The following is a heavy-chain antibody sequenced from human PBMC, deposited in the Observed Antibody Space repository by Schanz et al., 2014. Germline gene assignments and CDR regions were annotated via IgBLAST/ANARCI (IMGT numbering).Heavy chain of an antibody. CDR3: AREKGHGYSGLS. D-gene: IGHD5-12*01. CDR2: ISAYNGNM. J-gene: IGHJ5*02. Sequence: QVQLVQSGTEVQKPGASVMLSCKTSGYSFNLFGVSWVRQAPGQGLEWMGWISAYNGNMNYAPKFQGRVTMTTDTSTSTAYMELRSLRSDDTAVYYCAREKGHGYSGLSWGQGTLLAVSS. CDR1: GYSFNLFG. V-gene: IGHV1-18*04.